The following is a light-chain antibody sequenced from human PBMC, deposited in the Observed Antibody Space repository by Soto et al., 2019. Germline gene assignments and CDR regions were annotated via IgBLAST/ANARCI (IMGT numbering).Light chain of an antibody. CDR2: GAS. J-gene: IGKJ5*01. Sequence: IQLTQTPSSLSASVGDRVTINCRASQAISNYLAWYQQKPGKAPNLLIYGASTLHSGVPSRFSGSVSGTGFTLTISSLQPEDFATYYCQQVNSYPNTFGQGTRLEIK. CDR3: QQVNSYPNT. CDR1: QAISNY. V-gene: IGKV1-9*01.